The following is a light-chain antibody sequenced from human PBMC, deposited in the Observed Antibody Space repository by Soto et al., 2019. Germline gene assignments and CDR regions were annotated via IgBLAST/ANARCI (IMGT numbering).Light chain of an antibody. CDR3: QQHYSAPLT. CDR1: QSVLSSSDNKNY. J-gene: IGKJ4*01. CDR2: WAS. Sequence: DIVMTQSPDSLTVSLGERATINCKSSQSVLSSSDNKNYLAWHQQKPGQPPKLHIYWASTRESGVPDRFSGSGSGADFTLTISSLQAEDVAVYYCQQHYSAPLTFGGGTKVEIK. V-gene: IGKV4-1*01.